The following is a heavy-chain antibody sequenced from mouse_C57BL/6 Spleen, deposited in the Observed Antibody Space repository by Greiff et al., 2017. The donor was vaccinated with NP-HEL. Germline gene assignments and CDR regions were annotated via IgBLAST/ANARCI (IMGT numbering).Heavy chain of an antibody. V-gene: IGHV5-4*03. CDR1: GFTFSSYA. Sequence: EVKVVESGGGLVKPGGSLKLSCAASGFTFSSYAMSWVRQTPEKRLEWVATISDGGSYTYYPDNVKGRFTISRDNAKNNLYLQMSHLKSEDTAMYYCARVGDGYYGAWFAYWGQGTLVTVSA. D-gene: IGHD2-3*01. CDR3: ARVGDGYYGAWFAY. J-gene: IGHJ3*01. CDR2: ISDGGSYT.